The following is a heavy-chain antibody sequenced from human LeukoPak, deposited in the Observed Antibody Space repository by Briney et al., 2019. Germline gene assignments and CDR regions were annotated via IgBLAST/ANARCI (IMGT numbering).Heavy chain of an antibody. Sequence: GESLKISCQGSGYSFTSYWIGWVRRMPGKGLDWMGIIYPGDSDIRYSPSFQGQVTISADKSISTAYLQWSSLKVSDTALYYCARHNYYDSSGRRQYYFDYWGQGTLVTVSS. CDR1: GYSFTSYW. J-gene: IGHJ4*02. V-gene: IGHV5-51*01. CDR2: IYPGDSDI. CDR3: ARHNYYDSSGRRQYYFDY. D-gene: IGHD3-22*01.